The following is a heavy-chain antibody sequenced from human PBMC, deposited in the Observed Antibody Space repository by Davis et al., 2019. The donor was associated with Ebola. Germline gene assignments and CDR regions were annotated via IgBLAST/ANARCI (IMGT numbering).Heavy chain of an antibody. CDR3: TSQGQPMVDY. V-gene: IGHV3-73*01. Sequence: GESLKTSCAASGFTFSGSAMHWARQASGKGLEWVGRIRSQANSYATAYAASVKGRFTISRDDSKNTAYLQMNSLKTEDTAVYYCTSQGQPMVDYWGQGTLVTVSS. J-gene: IGHJ4*02. CDR1: GFTFSGSA. CDR2: IRSQANSYAT. D-gene: IGHD5-24*01.